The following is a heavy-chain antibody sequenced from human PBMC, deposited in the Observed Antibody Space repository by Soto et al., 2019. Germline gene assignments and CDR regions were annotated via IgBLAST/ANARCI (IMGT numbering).Heavy chain of an antibody. D-gene: IGHD1-1*01. CDR2: LYYSGSP. CDR1: GASISSSSYY. Sequence: SETLSLTCTVSGASISSSSYYWGWIRQPPGKGLEWIGSLYYSGSPYYNPSLRSRVTISVDTSKNQFSLKLSSVTAADTAVYYCARLDTTGDAGRGYFDYWGQGTLVTVS. CDR3: ARLDTTGDAGRGYFDY. V-gene: IGHV4-39*01. J-gene: IGHJ4*02.